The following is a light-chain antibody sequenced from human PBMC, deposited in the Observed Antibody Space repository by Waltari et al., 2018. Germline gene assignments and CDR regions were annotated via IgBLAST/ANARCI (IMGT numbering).Light chain of an antibody. J-gene: IGLJ3*02. Sequence: QSVLTQPPSVSGAPGQRVTISCSGSSPNIGAGHDVPWYQVFPRAAPKLLIYGNSNRPSGVPDRFSGSKSGTSASLAITGLQAEDEADYYCQSYDSSLTSGVVFGGGTKVTVL. V-gene: IGLV1-40*01. CDR3: QSYDSSLTSGVV. CDR1: SPNIGAGHD. CDR2: GNS.